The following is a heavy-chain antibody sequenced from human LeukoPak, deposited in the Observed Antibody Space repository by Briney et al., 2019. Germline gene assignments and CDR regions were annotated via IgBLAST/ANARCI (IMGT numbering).Heavy chain of an antibody. CDR3: ARDRNDPWYSRSWHYGMDV. CDR1: GFPFSSYW. Sequence: GGALELSLAAAGFPFSSYWMTWGRRAPGKGGGGGGSIKQDGSETYYVDSVTARLPISGDTATNLLYLQMNSLSAEATAVYYSARDRNDPWYSRSWHYGMDVWGQGTTVTVSS. V-gene: IGHV3-7*01. D-gene: IGHD1-26*01. J-gene: IGHJ6*02. CDR2: IKQDGSET.